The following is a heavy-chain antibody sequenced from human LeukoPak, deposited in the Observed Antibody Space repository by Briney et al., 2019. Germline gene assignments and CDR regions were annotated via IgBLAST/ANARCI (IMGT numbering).Heavy chain of an antibody. V-gene: IGHV3-15*01. CDR2: IKSKTDGGTT. Sequence: GGSLRLSCAASGFTFSSYPMNWVRQAPGKGLEWVGRIKSKTDGGTTDYAAPVKGRFTISRDGSKNTLYLQMNSLKTEDTAVYYCTTDFSPFYGVYSGLTNDAFDIWGQGTMVTVSS. CDR1: GFTFSSYP. CDR3: TTDFSPFYGVYSGLTNDAFDI. J-gene: IGHJ3*02. D-gene: IGHD4-17*01.